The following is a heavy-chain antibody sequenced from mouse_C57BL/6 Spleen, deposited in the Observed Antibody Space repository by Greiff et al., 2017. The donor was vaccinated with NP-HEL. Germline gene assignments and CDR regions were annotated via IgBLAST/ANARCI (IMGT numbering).Heavy chain of an antibody. D-gene: IGHD4-1*01. Sequence: EVQLQQSGPVLVKPGASVKMSCKASGYTFTDYYMNWVKQSHGKSLEWIGVINPYNGGTSYNQKFNGKATLPVDKSSSPAYMELNSLKSEDSAGYYCAYKLGDYWGQGTTLTVSS. CDR1: GYTFTDYY. CDR3: AYKLGDY. J-gene: IGHJ2*01. V-gene: IGHV1-19*01. CDR2: INPYNGGT.